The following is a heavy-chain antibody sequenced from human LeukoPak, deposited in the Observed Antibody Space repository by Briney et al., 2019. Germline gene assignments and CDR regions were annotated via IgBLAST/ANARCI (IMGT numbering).Heavy chain of an antibody. CDR1: GGTFSSYA. Sequence: SVKVSCKASGGTFSSYAISWVRQAPGQGLEWMGRIIPIFGIANYAQKFQGRVTNTADKSTSTAYMELSSLRSEDTAVYYCARGPGAAADNPWGQGTLVTVSS. D-gene: IGHD6-13*01. CDR3: ARGPGAAADNP. CDR2: IIPIFGIA. V-gene: IGHV1-69*04. J-gene: IGHJ5*02.